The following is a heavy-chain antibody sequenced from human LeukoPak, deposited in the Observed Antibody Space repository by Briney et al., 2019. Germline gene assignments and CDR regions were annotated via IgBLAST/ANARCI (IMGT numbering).Heavy chain of an antibody. CDR1: GYRFTSYW. Sequence: GESLKISFKGSGYRFTSYWIGWVRPMPRKGLGWMGSFFPGDSDTRYSPSFQGQVTLSADKSIHTAYLQWSSLKAADTAMYDCARHVNDYGDYVGLDYWGQGTLVTVSS. CDR2: FFPGDSDT. J-gene: IGHJ4*02. V-gene: IGHV5-51*01. CDR3: ARHVNDYGDYVGLDY. D-gene: IGHD4-17*01.